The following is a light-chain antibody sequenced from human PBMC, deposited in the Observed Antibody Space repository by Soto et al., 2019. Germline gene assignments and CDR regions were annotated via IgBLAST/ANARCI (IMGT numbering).Light chain of an antibody. Sequence: QSVLTQPPSASWTPGQRVTISCSGSSSNIGSNSVNWYQQLTGTAPKLLMYSSNQRPSGVPDRFSGSKSGTSASLAISGLQSEDEADYYCAAWDDSLNGVVFGGGTKLTVL. J-gene: IGLJ2*01. CDR3: AAWDDSLNGVV. V-gene: IGLV1-44*01. CDR1: SSNIGSNS. CDR2: SSN.